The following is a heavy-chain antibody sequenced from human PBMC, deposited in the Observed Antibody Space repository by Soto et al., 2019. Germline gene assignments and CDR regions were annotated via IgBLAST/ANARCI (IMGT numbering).Heavy chain of an antibody. Sequence: EVRLLESGGGSEQPGGSLRLSCAASGFNFRTYAMYWVRQAPGKGLEWVSAIDDGNSASYADYVKGRFIISRDNSRNTLYLQMDGLRVEDTAIYFCTKRPMCAGDCWYFDDWGQGILVTVSS. CDR1: GFNFRTYA. V-gene: IGHV3-23*05. CDR2: IDDGNSA. J-gene: IGHJ4*02. D-gene: IGHD2-21*02. CDR3: TKRPMCAGDCWYFDD.